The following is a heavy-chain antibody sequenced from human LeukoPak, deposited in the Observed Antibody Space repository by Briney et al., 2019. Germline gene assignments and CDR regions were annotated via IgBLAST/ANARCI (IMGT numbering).Heavy chain of an antibody. J-gene: IGHJ4*02. D-gene: IGHD2-2*01. V-gene: IGHV3-30*04. CDR3: AKTGGCESIGCYRHFDY. Sequence: PGKFLSLSCAASGVAFSSYAFHWIRQAPGKGLEWVAVISNNGSNKDYASSVKGRFTISRDNSKNTLYLQMDSLGTEDTALYYCAKTGGCESIGCYRHFDYWGQGTLVTVSS. CDR1: GVAFSSYA. CDR2: ISNNGSNK.